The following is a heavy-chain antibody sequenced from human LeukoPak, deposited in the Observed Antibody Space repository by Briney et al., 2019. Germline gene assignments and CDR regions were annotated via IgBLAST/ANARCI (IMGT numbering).Heavy chain of an antibody. J-gene: IGHJ4*02. CDR2: ISSSSSTI. Sequence: PGGSLRLSCAASGFSFSSYSMNWVRQAPGKGLEWVSYISSSSSTIYNADSVKGRFTISRDNAKNSLYLQMNSLRDEDTAVYYCARESITMVRGVIGYWGQGTLVTVSS. D-gene: IGHD3-10*01. V-gene: IGHV3-48*02. CDR3: ARESITMVRGVIGY. CDR1: GFSFSSYS.